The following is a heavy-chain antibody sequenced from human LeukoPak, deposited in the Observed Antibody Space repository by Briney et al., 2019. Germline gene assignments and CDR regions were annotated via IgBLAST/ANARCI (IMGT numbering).Heavy chain of an antibody. V-gene: IGHV3-48*03. Sequence: GGSLRLSCAASGFTFSSYEMNWVRQAPGKGLEWVSYISSSGSTIYYADSVKGRFTISRDNAKNSLYLQMNSLRVEDTALYYCARGLVGATTRSTFDYWGRGTLVTVSS. J-gene: IGHJ4*02. D-gene: IGHD1-26*01. CDR3: ARGLVGATTRSTFDY. CDR1: GFTFSSYE. CDR2: ISSSGSTI.